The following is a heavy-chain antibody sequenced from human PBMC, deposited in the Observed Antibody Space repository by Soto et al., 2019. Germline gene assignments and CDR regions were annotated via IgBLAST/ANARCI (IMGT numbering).Heavy chain of an antibody. J-gene: IGHJ5*02. CDR2: VNHSGST. V-gene: IGHV4-34*01. D-gene: IGHD3-9*01. CDR1: GGSFSGYY. CDR3: ARGWSGLVIIRFDP. Sequence: SETLSLTCAVYGGSFSGYYWSWISQPPGKGLEWIGEVNHSGSTNYNPSLKSRVTISVDTSKNQFSLKLSSVTAADTAVYYCARGWSGLVIIRFDPWGQGTLVTVSS.